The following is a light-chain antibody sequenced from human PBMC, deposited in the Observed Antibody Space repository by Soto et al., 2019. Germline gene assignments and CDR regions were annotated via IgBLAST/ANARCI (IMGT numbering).Light chain of an antibody. J-gene: IGKJ2*03. Sequence: IVLPQSPDTLSLSPGERATLSCRASESVSSGLLAWYQQKPGQAPRLLIYGTSHRASGIPDRFSGSGSGTDFSLTISRLEPREFAVYYCQRYGTSRGSFGQGTKLEIK. CDR1: ESVSSGL. CDR2: GTS. V-gene: IGKV3-20*01. CDR3: QRYGTSRGS.